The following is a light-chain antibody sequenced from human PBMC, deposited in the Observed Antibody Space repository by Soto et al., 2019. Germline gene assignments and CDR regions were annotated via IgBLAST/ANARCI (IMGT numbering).Light chain of an antibody. CDR3: HHYGISPPLT. J-gene: IGKJ4*01. CDR2: GAS. CDR1: QTISSSF. Sequence: EFVLTQSPGTLSLSPGDRATLSCRASQTISSSFLAWYQQKPGQAPRLLIYGASRRATCIQHRFSGSGSGTDFTLIISRLKPEDLAVYYCHHYGISPPLTFGGGTKVEI. V-gene: IGKV3-20*01.